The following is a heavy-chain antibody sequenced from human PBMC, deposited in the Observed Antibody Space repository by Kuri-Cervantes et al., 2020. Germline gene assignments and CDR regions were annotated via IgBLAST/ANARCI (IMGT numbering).Heavy chain of an antibody. D-gene: IGHD2-2*01. V-gene: IGHV1-18*04. CDR3: ARSTTPYCSSTSCRNYYYYYMDV. CDR1: GYTFTGYY. J-gene: IGHJ6*03. CDR2: ISAYNGNT. Sequence: ASVKVSCKASGYTFTGYYMHWVRQAPGQGLEWMGWISAYNGNTNYAQKLQGRVTMTTDTSTSTAYMELRSLRSDGTAVYYCARSTTPYCSSTSCRNYYYYYMDVWGKGTTVTVSS.